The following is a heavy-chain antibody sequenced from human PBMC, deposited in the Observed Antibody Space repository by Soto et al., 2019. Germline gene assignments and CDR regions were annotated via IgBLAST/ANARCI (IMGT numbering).Heavy chain of an antibody. CDR3: ASVPDY. CDR2: IYHSGRT. CDR1: GGSINSGGYS. J-gene: IGHJ4*02. V-gene: IGHV4-30-2*01. Sequence: QLQLQESGSGLVKPSQTLSLTCAVSGGSINSGGYSWIWIRQPPGKGLEWIGYIYHSGRTYYNPSLKSRVTIAVVRSKNQFSLKRSSVTAAETVVYYCASVPDYWGQGTLVTVSS.